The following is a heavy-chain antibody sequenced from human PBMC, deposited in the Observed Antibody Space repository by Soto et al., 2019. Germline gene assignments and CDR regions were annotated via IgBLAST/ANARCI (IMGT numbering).Heavy chain of an antibody. Sequence: SGPTLVKPTQTLTLTCTFSGFSLSTSGVGVGWIRQPPGKALEWLALIYWDDDKRYSPSLKSRLTITKDTSKNQVVLTMTNMDPVDTATYYCAHRVRLPKYYYYYMDVWGKGTTVTVSS. V-gene: IGHV2-5*02. CDR1: GFSLSTSGVG. J-gene: IGHJ6*03. CDR2: IYWDDDK. CDR3: AHRVRLPKYYYYYMDV.